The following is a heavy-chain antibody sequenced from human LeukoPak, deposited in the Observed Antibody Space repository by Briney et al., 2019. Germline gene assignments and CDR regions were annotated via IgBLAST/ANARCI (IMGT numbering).Heavy chain of an antibody. J-gene: IGHJ4*02. CDR2: INHSGST. V-gene: IGHV4-38-2*02. CDR1: GYSVSSHYC. CDR3: ARRPMRLPFDY. Sequence: SETLSLTCSVSGYSVSSHYCWGWIRQPPGKGLEWIGEINHSGSTNYNPSLKSRVTISVDTSKNQFSLKLSSVTAADTAVYYCARRPMRLPFDYWGQGTLVTVSS.